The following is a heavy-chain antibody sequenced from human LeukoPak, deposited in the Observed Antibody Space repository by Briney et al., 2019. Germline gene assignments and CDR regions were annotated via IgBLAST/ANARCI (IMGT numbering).Heavy chain of an antibody. V-gene: IGHV4-4*02. D-gene: IGHD1-26*01. J-gene: IGHJ4*02. Sequence: SETLFLTRAVSGGSISGSSWWTWVRQSPGKGLEWIGEVFHSGSTNYNPSLKSRVTISVDKSKNQFSLKLSSVTAADTAVYYCARNSGNTDFDHWDQGTLVTVSS. CDR3: ARNSGNTDFDH. CDR1: GGSISGSSW. CDR2: VFHSGST.